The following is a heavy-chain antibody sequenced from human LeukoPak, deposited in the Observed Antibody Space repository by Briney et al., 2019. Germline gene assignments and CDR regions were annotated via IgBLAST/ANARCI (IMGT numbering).Heavy chain of an antibody. CDR1: GYTFNTYG. J-gene: IGHJ5*02. CDR3: ARAGAVVDNWFDP. D-gene: IGHD2-15*01. Sequence: ASVKVSCKASGYTFNTYGITWVRQAPGQGLGWMGWISGYNGKTKYAQKLQDRVTMTTDTSTTTAYMELRSLTSDDTAVYYCARAGAVVDNWFDPWGQGALVTVSS. V-gene: IGHV1-18*01. CDR2: ISGYNGKT.